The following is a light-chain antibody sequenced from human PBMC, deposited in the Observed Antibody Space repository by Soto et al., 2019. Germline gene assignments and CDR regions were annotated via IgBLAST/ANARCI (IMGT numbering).Light chain of an antibody. CDR1: QDVSSN. J-gene: IGKJ5*01. CDR3: QQCHATPLT. V-gene: IGKV3-15*01. Sequence: MLMTQSPATLSVSPGERATLSCRTSQDVSSNLAWYQQKPGQAPRLLIYGASTRDTGIPARFSGSGYGTDFTLTITTLQPEDVGIYYCQQCHATPLTFGQGTRLEIK. CDR2: GAS.